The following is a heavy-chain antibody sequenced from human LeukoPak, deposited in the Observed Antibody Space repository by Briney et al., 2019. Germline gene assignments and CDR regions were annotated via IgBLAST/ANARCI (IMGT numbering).Heavy chain of an antibody. CDR3: ARGSLDGSGGYPLFDY. Sequence: GASLKISCKGSGYSFTSYWIAWVRQMPGKGLEWMGIIYPGDSDTRYSPSLQGQVTISADKSISTAYLQWSSLKASDTAMYYCARGSLDGSGGYPLFDYWGQGTLVTVSS. D-gene: IGHD3-10*01. V-gene: IGHV5-51*01. CDR2: IYPGDSDT. J-gene: IGHJ4*02. CDR1: GYSFTSYW.